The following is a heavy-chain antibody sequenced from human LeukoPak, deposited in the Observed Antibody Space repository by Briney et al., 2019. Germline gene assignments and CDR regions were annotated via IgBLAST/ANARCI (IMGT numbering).Heavy chain of an antibody. CDR2: ISSSSSYI. Sequence: GGSLRLSCAASGFTFSSYWMSWVRQAPGKGLEWVSSISSSSSYIYYADSVKGRFTISRDNAKNSLYLQMNSLRAEDTAVYYCARDGSGDLYYYYYMDVWGKGTTVTISS. CDR3: ARDGSGDLYYYYYMDV. CDR1: GFTFSSYW. J-gene: IGHJ6*03. D-gene: IGHD3-10*01. V-gene: IGHV3-21*01.